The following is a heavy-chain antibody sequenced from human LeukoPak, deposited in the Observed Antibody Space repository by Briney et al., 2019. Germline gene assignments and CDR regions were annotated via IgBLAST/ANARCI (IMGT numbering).Heavy chain of an antibody. V-gene: IGHV4-59*01. Sequence: PSETLSLTCTVSGGSISSYYWSWIRQPPGKGLEGIGYIYYSGSTNYNPSLKSRVTISVDTSKNQFSLKLSSVTAADTAVYYCARAAMTTVAIGDYYYYYMDVWGKGTTVTVSS. CDR2: IYYSGST. CDR3: ARAAMTTVAIGDYYYYYMDV. J-gene: IGHJ6*03. D-gene: IGHD4-17*01. CDR1: GGSISSYY.